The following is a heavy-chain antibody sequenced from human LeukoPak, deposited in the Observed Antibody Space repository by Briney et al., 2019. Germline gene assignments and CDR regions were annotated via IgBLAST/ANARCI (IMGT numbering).Heavy chain of an antibody. CDR2: ISYDGSNK. CDR3: AKDTPVSN. V-gene: IGHV3-30*02. CDR1: GFTFSSYG. Sequence: GGSLRLSCAASGFTFSSYGMHWIRQAPGKGLEWVAFISYDGSNKYYSDSVKGRFTISKDNSKTTLYLQMNSLRDDDTAVYYCAKDTPVSNWGQGTMVTVSS. J-gene: IGHJ3*01.